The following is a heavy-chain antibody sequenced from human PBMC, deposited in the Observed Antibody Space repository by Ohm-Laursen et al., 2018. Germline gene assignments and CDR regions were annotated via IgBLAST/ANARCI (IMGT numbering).Heavy chain of an antibody. CDR3: AKEGAMGQQLGHFDY. Sequence: SLRLSCAASGFTFSSYWMHWVRQAPGKGLVWVSRINSDGSSTSYADSVKGRFTISRDNSKNTLYLQMNSLRAEDTAVYYCAKEGAMGQQLGHFDYWGQGTLVTVSS. D-gene: IGHD2-2*01. CDR2: INSDGSST. CDR1: GFTFSSYW. J-gene: IGHJ4*02. V-gene: IGHV3-74*01.